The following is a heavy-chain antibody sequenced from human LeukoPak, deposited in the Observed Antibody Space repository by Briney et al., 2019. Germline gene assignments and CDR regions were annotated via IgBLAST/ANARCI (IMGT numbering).Heavy chain of an antibody. CDR3: ARDGSSGWYWVDY. Sequence: GGSLRRSCAASGFTFNTYGMHWVRQAPGKGLEWVAVIWYDGSNKYYADSVKGRFTISRDNSKNTLYLQMKSLRAEDTAVYYCARDGSSGWYWVDYWGQGALVTVSS. V-gene: IGHV3-33*01. CDR2: IWYDGSNK. CDR1: GFTFNTYG. J-gene: IGHJ4*02. D-gene: IGHD6-19*01.